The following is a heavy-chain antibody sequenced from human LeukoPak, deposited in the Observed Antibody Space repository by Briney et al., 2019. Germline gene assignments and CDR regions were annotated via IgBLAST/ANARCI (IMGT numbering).Heavy chain of an antibody. J-gene: IGHJ3*02. D-gene: IGHD5-24*01. CDR1: GYTFSNYN. V-gene: IGHV1-46*01. Sequence: ASVKLSCKASGYTFSNYNIHWLRQAPGQGPEWMGIVNPSGDSTNYAQNFQGRVTMAGDTSTSTVYMELSSLRSEDTAVYYCARVRDGYNDAYDIWGQGTMVTVTS. CDR2: VNPSGDST. CDR3: ARVRDGYNDAYDI.